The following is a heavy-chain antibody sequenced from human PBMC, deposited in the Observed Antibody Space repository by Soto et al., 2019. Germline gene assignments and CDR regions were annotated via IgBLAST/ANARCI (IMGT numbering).Heavy chain of an antibody. CDR3: ARDTARDDYYYYYGMDV. CDR1: GFTFSSYA. D-gene: IGHD6-6*01. CDR2: ISYDGSNK. V-gene: IGHV3-30-3*01. Sequence: GGSLRLSCAASGFTFSSYAMHWVRQAPGKGLEWVAVISYDGSNKYYADSVKGRFTISRDNSKNTLYLQMNSLRAEDTAVYYCARDTARDDYYYYYGMDVWGQGTTVTVSS. J-gene: IGHJ6*02.